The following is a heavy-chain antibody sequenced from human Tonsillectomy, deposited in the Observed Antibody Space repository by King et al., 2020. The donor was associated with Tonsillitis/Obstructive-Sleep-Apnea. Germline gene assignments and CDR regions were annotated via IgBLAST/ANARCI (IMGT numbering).Heavy chain of an antibody. Sequence: MQLQESGPGLVKPSETLSLTCTVSGGSISSYYWSWIRQPPGKGLEWIGYIYYSGSTNYNPSLKSRVTISVDTSKNQFSLKLSAVTAADTAVYYCASLGNGYGYDAFDIWGQGTMVTVSS. CDR1: GGSISSYY. J-gene: IGHJ3*02. CDR3: ASLGNGYGYDAFDI. V-gene: IGHV4-59*01. CDR2: IYYSGST. D-gene: IGHD3-16*01.